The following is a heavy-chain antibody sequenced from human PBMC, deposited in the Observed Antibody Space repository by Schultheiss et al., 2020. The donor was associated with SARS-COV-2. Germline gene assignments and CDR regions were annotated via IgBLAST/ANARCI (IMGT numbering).Heavy chain of an antibody. CDR3: ARATRVESLFSVRGGHLDY. CDR2: IYFTGIT. Sequence: SETLSLTCSVSGSSITGFFWTWIRQPPGKGLDPIGNIYFTGITKYSPSLKSRITISVDTSKKQFSLRLGSVTAADTAVYFCARATRVESLFSVRGGHLDYWGRGTQVTVSS. J-gene: IGHJ4*02. V-gene: IGHV4-59*01. D-gene: IGHD3-16*01. CDR1: GSSITGFF.